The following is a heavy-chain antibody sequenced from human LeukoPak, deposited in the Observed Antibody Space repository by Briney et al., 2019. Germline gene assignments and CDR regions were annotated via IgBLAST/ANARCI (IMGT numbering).Heavy chain of an antibody. J-gene: IGHJ4*02. CDR1: GYTFTSYD. CDR2: MNPNSGNT. Sequence: ASVKVSCKASGYTFTSYDINWVRQATGQGLEWMGWMNPNSGNTGYAQKFQGRVTMTRNTSISTAYMELGSLRSEDTAVYYCARGVRIVVVPAAQYYFDYWGQGTLVTVSS. CDR3: ARGVRIVVVPAAQYYFDY. V-gene: IGHV1-8*01. D-gene: IGHD2-2*01.